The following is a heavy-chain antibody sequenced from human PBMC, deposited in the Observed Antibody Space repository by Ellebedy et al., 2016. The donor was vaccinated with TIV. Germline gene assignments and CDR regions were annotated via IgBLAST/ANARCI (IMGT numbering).Heavy chain of an antibody. V-gene: IGHV3-15*07. CDR3: TTDPVTIFGIKWDDAFDI. Sequence: PGGSLRLSCAASGFTFSNAWMNWVRQAPGKGLEWVGRIKSKTDGGTTDYAAPVKGRFTISRDDSKNTLYLQMNSLKTEDTAVYYCTTDPVTIFGIKWDDAFDIWGQGTMVTVSS. CDR1: GFTFSNAW. CDR2: IKSKTDGGTT. D-gene: IGHD3-3*01. J-gene: IGHJ3*02.